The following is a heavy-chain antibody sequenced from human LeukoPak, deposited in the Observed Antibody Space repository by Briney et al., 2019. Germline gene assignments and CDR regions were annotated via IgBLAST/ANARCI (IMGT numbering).Heavy chain of an antibody. Sequence: GGSLRLSCAASGFTVSSNYMSWVRQAPGKGLEWVSVIYSGGSTYYADSVEGRFTISRDNSKNTLYLQMNSLRAEDTAVYYCARGPIAAAGTRGPADAFDIWGQGTMVTVSS. CDR3: ARGPIAAAGTRGPADAFDI. V-gene: IGHV3-53*01. CDR1: GFTVSSNY. D-gene: IGHD6-13*01. J-gene: IGHJ3*02. CDR2: IYSGGST.